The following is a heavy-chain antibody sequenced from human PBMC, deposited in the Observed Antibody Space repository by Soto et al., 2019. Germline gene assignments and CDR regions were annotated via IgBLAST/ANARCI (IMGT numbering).Heavy chain of an antibody. J-gene: IGHJ3*02. CDR2: IYYSGST. Sequence: PSDTLSLTCTVSGGSISIYYWSWIRQPPGKGLEWIGYIYYSGSTNYNPSLKSRVTISVDTSKNQFSLKLSSVTAADTAVYYWARRIPMRFGAVDPFDIRGKGKMVTVSS. CDR3: ARRIPMRFGAVDPFDI. CDR1: GGSISIYY. D-gene: IGHD3-16*01. V-gene: IGHV4-59*01.